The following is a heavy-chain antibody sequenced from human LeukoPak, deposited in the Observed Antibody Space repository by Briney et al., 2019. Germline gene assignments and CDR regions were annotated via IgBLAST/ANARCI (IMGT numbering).Heavy chain of an antibody. CDR3: ARNILRAALGAYGPFDY. CDR1: GYDFICYT. J-gene: IGHJ4*02. Sequence: ASVKVSCKASGYDFICYTIHWVRQAPGQRLKWLGWSNPGNSHSDCSQDFQDRVIITADISANTAYMELTSLRSEDMGVDFCARNILRAALGAYGPFDYWGQGTLVAVSS. CDR2: SNPGNSHS. D-gene: IGHD3-9*01. V-gene: IGHV1-3*02.